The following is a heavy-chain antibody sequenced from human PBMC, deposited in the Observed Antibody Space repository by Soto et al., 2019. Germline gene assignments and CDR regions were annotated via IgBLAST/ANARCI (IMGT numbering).Heavy chain of an antibody. CDR3: ASSGSQLEPVVELDYYMDV. V-gene: IGHV3-64*01. CDR2: ISSNGGST. J-gene: IGHJ6*03. D-gene: IGHD1-1*01. Sequence: EVQLVESGGGLVQPGGPRRLSCAAPGFTFVSYAMPWVRQPPGKGLEYVPAISSNGGSTYYANSVKGRFTISRDNSKNTLYLQMGSLRAEDMAVYYCASSGSQLEPVVELDYYMDVWGKGTTVTVSS. CDR1: GFTFVSYA.